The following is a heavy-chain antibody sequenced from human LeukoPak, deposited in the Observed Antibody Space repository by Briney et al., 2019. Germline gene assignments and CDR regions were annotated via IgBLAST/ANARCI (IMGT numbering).Heavy chain of an antibody. D-gene: IGHD1-1*01. CDR1: GFTFNTYA. Sequence: GGSLRLSCAASGFTFNTYAMAWVRQAPGKGLEWVATLSYVGINPYYADSVKGRFTISRDNARNSLYLQMNSLRVEDTAVYYCARLGLEVGGPNWFDPWGQGTLVTVSS. CDR2: LSYVGINP. V-gene: IGHV3-30*04. CDR3: ARLGLEVGGPNWFDP. J-gene: IGHJ5*02.